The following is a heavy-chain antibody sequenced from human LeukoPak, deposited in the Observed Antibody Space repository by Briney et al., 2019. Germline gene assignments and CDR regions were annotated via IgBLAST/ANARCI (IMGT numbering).Heavy chain of an antibody. Sequence: PGRSLRLSCAASGLTFSSYGMHWVRQAPGKGPEWVAVIWYDGSNKYYADSVKGRFTISRDNSKNTLYLQMNSLRAEDTAVYYCSRDIHQRFVGYSYGLDYWGQGTLLTVSS. V-gene: IGHV3-33*01. D-gene: IGHD5-18*01. CDR2: IWYDGSNK. J-gene: IGHJ4*02. CDR1: GLTFSSYG. CDR3: SRDIHQRFVGYSYGLDY.